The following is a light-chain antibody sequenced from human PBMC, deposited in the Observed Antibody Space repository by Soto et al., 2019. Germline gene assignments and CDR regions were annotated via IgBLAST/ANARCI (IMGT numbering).Light chain of an antibody. CDR2: DAS. J-gene: IGKJ3*01. CDR3: HQRSNWPIFT. CDR1: QSVSSY. V-gene: IGKV3-11*01. Sequence: EIVLTQSPATLSLSPGERATLSCRASQSVSSYLAWYQQKPGQAPRLLIYDASNRATGIPARFSGSGSGTDFTLTISSLEPEDFAVYYCHQRSNWPIFTFGPGTNVDIK.